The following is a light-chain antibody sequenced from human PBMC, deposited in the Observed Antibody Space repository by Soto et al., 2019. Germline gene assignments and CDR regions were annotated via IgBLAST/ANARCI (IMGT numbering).Light chain of an antibody. V-gene: IGKV3-11*01. CDR1: QSVGTS. CDR2: DAS. J-gene: IGKJ4*01. Sequence: EIVLTQSPAILSLSPGERATLSCKASQSVGTSLAWYQQKPGQAPSLLIYDASKRVTGVPARFSGSGSEADFTLTISSLANDNVAVYYCQQHASWPLTFGEGTKVEIK. CDR3: QQHASWPLT.